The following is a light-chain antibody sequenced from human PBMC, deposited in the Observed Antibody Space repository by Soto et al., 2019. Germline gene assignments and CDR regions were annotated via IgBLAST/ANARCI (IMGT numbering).Light chain of an antibody. V-gene: IGKV3-15*01. Sequence: EIVMTQSSVTLSASPGERVTLSCRTNKSISSNLAWYQQKRGQAPRLLISGVSTRASGVPDRFSGSRSVADFTRTIISLQSEDFAVYYCQQHDNWPLTFGGGTKVDIK. CDR1: KSISSN. J-gene: IGKJ4*01. CDR2: GVS. CDR3: QQHDNWPLT.